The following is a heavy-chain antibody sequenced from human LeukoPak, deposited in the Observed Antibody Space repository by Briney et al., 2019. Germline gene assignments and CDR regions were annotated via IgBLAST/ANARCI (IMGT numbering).Heavy chain of an antibody. J-gene: IGHJ6*02. D-gene: IGHD6-13*01. CDR1: GNTFTNYG. CDR2: ISAYNGNT. V-gene: IGHV1-18*01. Sequence: GASVKVSCKASGNTFTNYGFSWVRQAPGQGLEWMGWISAYNGNTNYTQKLQGRVTMTTDAPTSTAYMELGSLRSDDTAVYYCARGAREQQPDYYYGLDVWGQGTTVTVSS. CDR3: ARGAREQQPDYYYGLDV.